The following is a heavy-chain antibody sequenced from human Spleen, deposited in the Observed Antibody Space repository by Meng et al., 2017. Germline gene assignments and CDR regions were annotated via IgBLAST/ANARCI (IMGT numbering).Heavy chain of an antibody. V-gene: IGHV3-43*01. Sequence: GESLKISCAASGFTFDDYTMHWVRQAPGKGLEWVSLISWDGGSTYYADSVKGRFTISRDNSKNSLYLQMNSLRTEDTALYYCAKDANTRLFSGRNGMDVWGQGTTVTVSS. J-gene: IGHJ6*02. CDR2: ISWDGGST. D-gene: IGHD3-10*01. CDR1: GFTFDDYT. CDR3: AKDANTRLFSGRNGMDV.